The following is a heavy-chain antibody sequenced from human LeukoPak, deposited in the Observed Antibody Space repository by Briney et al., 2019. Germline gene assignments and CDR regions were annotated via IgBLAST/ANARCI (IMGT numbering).Heavy chain of an antibody. D-gene: IGHD3-22*01. CDR2: ISAYNGNT. CDR3: ARSFTYYYDSSGYYNY. J-gene: IGHJ4*02. Sequence: GASVKVSCKASGYTFTSYGISWVRQAPGQGLEWMGWISAYNGNTNYAQKLQGRVTMTTDTSTSTAYMELRSLRSDDTAVYYCARSFTYYYDSSGYYNYWGQGTLVTVSS. V-gene: IGHV1-18*01. CDR1: GYTFTSYG.